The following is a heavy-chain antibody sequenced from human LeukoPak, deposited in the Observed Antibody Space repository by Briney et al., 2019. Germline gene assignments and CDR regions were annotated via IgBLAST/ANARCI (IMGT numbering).Heavy chain of an antibody. V-gene: IGHV1-69*04. CDR2: IIPIFGIA. CDR1: GGTFSSYA. Sequence: GSSVKVSCKASGGTFSSYAIRWVRQAPGQGLEWVGRIIPIFGIANYAQKFQGRVTITADKSTSTAYMELSSLRSEDTAVYYCARAGYCSGGSCFALDYWGQGTLVTVSS. J-gene: IGHJ4*02. D-gene: IGHD2-15*01. CDR3: ARAGYCSGGSCFALDY.